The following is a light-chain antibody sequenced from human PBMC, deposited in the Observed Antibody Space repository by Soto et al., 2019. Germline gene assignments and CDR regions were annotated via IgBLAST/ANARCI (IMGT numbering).Light chain of an antibody. CDR3: LSCDSSLGNYV. CDR2: GNT. J-gene: IGLJ1*01. Sequence: QLVLTQPPSVSGAPGQRVTISCTGTSSNIGAGYDVHWYQQLPGTAPKLLIFGNTNRPSGVPDRFSGSKSGASASLAITGLQAEDVADYSCLSCDSSLGNYVLGTGTK. CDR1: SSNIGAGYD. V-gene: IGLV1-40*01.